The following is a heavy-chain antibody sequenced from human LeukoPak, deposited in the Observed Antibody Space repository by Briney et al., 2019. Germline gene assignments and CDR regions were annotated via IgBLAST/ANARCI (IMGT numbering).Heavy chain of an antibody. Sequence: GRSLRLSCAASGFTFSSYAMHWVRQAPGKGLEWVAVISYDGSNKYYADSVKGRFTISRDNSKNTLYLQMNSLRAEDTAVYYCAKVVWFDPWGQGTLVTVSS. CDR3: AKVVWFDP. J-gene: IGHJ5*02. CDR2: ISYDGSNK. CDR1: GFTFSSYA. V-gene: IGHV3-30-3*01.